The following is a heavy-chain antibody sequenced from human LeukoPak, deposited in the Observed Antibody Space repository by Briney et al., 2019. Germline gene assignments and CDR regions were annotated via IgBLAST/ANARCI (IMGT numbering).Heavy chain of an antibody. CDR3: ATLRYCSGGSCFPKYFQH. D-gene: IGHD2-15*01. V-gene: IGHV4-59*08. J-gene: IGHJ1*01. Sequence: KPSETLSLTCTVSGGSISSNYWSWIRQPPGKGLEWIGYIYYSGYTNYNPSLESRVTMSVDTSKNQFSLKLTSVTAADTAVYYCATLRYCSGGSCFPKYFQHWGQGTLVTVSS. CDR1: GGSISSNY. CDR2: IYYSGYT.